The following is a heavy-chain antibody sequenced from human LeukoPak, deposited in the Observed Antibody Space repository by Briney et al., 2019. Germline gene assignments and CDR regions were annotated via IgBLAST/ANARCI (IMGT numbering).Heavy chain of an antibody. D-gene: IGHD4-17*01. V-gene: IGHV3-30*02. Sequence: GGSLRLSCAASGFTFSRYGLHWVRQAPGKGLEWVAFIRDDGSTRYYADSVKGRFTISRDNSKNTLYLQMNSLRAEDTAVYYCAKDPNGDYVGAFDSWGQGTMVTVSS. CDR2: IRDDGSTR. CDR3: AKDPNGDYVGAFDS. CDR1: GFTFSRYG. J-gene: IGHJ3*02.